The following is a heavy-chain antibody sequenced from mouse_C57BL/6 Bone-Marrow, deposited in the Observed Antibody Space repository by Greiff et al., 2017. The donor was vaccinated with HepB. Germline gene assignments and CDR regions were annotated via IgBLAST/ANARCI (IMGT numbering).Heavy chain of an antibody. V-gene: IGHV5-9-1*02. Sequence: DVQLVESGEGLVKPGGSLKLSCAASGFTFSSYAMSWVRQTPEKRLEWVAYISSGGDYIYYADTVKGRFTISRDNARNTLYLQMSSLKSEDTAMYYCTRDGNYWFAYWGQGTLVTVSA. CDR2: ISSGGDYI. CDR3: TRDGNYWFAY. CDR1: GFTFSSYA. D-gene: IGHD2-1*01. J-gene: IGHJ3*01.